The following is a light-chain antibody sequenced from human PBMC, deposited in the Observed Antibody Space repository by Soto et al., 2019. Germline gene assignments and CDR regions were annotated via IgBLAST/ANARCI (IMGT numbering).Light chain of an antibody. CDR2: GAV. V-gene: IGKV1-39*01. CDR3: QQSYNTPLT. Sequence: DLQMTQSPSSVSASVGDRVTISCRASQPIITYLSWFQQKPGKAPRLLISGAVTLQSGVPSRFSGFGSGTDFTLTINNLQPGDFATYYCQQSYNTPLTFGVGTKVEI. J-gene: IGKJ4*01. CDR1: QPIITY.